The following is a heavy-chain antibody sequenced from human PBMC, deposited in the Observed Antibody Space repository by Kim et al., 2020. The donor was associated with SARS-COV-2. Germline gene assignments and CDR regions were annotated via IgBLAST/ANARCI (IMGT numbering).Heavy chain of an antibody. J-gene: IGHJ4*02. CDR3: ARGSTSSSSYYYFDY. D-gene: IGHD1-26*01. Sequence: PSLKSRVTISVDTSKKQFPLKLSSVTAADTAVYYCARGSTSSSSYYYFDYWGQGALVTVSS. V-gene: IGHV4-59*09.